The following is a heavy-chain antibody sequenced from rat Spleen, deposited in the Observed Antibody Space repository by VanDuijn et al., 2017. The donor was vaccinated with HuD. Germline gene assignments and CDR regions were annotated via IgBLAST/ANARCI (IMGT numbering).Heavy chain of an antibody. V-gene: IGHV5-25*01. CDR3: ARLNYYYDGSYYYYFDY. CDR1: GFTFSNYY. Sequence: EVQLVESGGGLVQPGRSMKLSCSASGFTFSNYYMAWVRQAPTKGLEWVASTSTGGGNTYHRDSVKGRFTISRDNAKSTLDQQMDSLRSEDTATYYCARLNYYYDGSYYYYFDYWGQGVMVTVSS. D-gene: IGHD1-12*02. J-gene: IGHJ2*01. CDR2: TSTGGGNT.